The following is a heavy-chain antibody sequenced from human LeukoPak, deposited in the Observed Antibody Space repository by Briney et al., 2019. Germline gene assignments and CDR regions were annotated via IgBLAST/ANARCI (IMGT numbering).Heavy chain of an antibody. CDR2: ISTDGSST. V-gene: IGHV3-74*01. J-gene: IGHJ4*02. CDR3: ASAIGEWEPLDFDY. D-gene: IGHD1-26*01. CDR1: GYYFSRYW. Sequence: GGSLRLSCAASGYYFSRYWMHWVRQAPGEGLVWVSRISTDGSSTTYADSVKGRFTISRDNAKNSLYLQMNSLRAEDTAVYYCASAIGEWEPLDFDYWGQGTLVTVSS.